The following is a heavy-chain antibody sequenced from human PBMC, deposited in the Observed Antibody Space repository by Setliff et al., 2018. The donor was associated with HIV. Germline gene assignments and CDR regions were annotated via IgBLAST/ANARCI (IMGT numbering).Heavy chain of an antibody. CDR1: GGSISIGGYY. CDR2: IYHNGST. CDR3: ARGGGSRAATSSYYYMDV. J-gene: IGHJ6*03. Sequence: SETLSLTCTVSGGSISIGGYYWGWIRQHPGKGLEWIGYIYHNGSTYYNPSLKSRVIISVDTSKNQFSLKVSSVTAADTAVYYCARGGGSRAATSSYYYMDVWGKGTTVTVS. D-gene: IGHD2-15*01. V-gene: IGHV4-31*03.